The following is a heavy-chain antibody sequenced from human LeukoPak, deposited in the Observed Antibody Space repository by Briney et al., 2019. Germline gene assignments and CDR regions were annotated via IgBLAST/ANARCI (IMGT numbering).Heavy chain of an antibody. CDR2: IYYSGST. V-gene: IGHV4-31*03. CDR3: ARGVGRQWLVLTYFDY. J-gene: IGHJ4*02. Sequence: SQTLSLTCTVSGGSISSGGYYWSWIRQHPGTGLEWIGYIYYSGSTYYNPSLKSRVTISVDTSKNQFSLKLSSVTAADTAVYYCARGVGRQWLVLTYFDYWGQGTLVTVSS. CDR1: GGSISSGGYY. D-gene: IGHD6-19*01.